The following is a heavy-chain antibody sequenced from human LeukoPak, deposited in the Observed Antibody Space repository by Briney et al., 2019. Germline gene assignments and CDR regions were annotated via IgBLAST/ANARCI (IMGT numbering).Heavy chain of an antibody. Sequence: ASVKVSCKASGYNFTDFYLHWMRQAPGQGLEWMGWLNPKIGGTNYAQKFQGRVTMTRDTSISTAYMELSRLRSDDTAVYYCARDHFGVVIPGYWGQGTLVTVSS. V-gene: IGHV1-2*02. CDR2: LNPKIGGT. J-gene: IGHJ4*02. CDR1: GYNFTDFY. D-gene: IGHD3-3*01. CDR3: ARDHFGVVIPGY.